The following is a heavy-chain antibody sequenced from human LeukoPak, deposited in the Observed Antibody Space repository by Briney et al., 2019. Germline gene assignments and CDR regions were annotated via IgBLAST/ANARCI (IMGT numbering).Heavy chain of an antibody. CDR2: ISSSSNNI. Sequence: PGGSLRLSCAASGFTFSTYTMNWVRQAPGKGLEWVSSISSSSNNINYADSVKGRFTISRDNAMNSVHLQMNSLRVEDTAVYYCARGYQRPDYWGQGTHITVSS. D-gene: IGHD2-2*01. CDR3: ARGYQRPDY. CDR1: GFTFSTYT. J-gene: IGHJ4*02. V-gene: IGHV3-21*01.